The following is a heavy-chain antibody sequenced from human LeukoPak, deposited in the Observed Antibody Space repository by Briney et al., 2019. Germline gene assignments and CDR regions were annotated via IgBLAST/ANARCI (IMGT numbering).Heavy chain of an antibody. V-gene: IGHV3-64*01. CDR3: AREGGSGSYQPFDY. CDR1: GFTFSSYA. Sequence: PGGSLRLSCAASGFTFSSYAMHWVRQAPGKGLEYVSAISSNGGSTYYANSVKGRFTISRDNSKNTLYLQMGSLRAEDMAVYYCAREGGSGSYQPFDYWGQGTLVTVSS. CDR2: ISSNGGST. J-gene: IGHJ4*02. D-gene: IGHD3-10*01.